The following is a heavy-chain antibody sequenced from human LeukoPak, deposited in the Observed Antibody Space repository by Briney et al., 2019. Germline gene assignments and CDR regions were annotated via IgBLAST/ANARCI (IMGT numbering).Heavy chain of an antibody. D-gene: IGHD6-25*01. CDR1: GFTFSSYA. CDR3: ARDSSDYFDY. CDR2: ISYDGSNK. V-gene: IGHV3-30-3*01. J-gene: IGHJ4*02. Sequence: GGSLRLSCAASGFTFSSYAMHWVRQAPGKGLEWVAVISYDGSNKYYADSVKGRFTISRDNSKNTLYLQMNSLRAEDTAVYYCARDSSDYFDYWGQGTLVTVSS.